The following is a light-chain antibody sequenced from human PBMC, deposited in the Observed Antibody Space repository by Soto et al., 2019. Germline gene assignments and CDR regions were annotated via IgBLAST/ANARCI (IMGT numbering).Light chain of an antibody. Sequence: DIQMTQTPSSLSASVGDRVTITCQASQDINNCLNWYHQKPGKAPNLLIYAASNLQSGAPSRFSGSGSGTDFTLTINSLQPEDFATYYCQQGYSTPWTFGQGTKVDIK. CDR3: QQGYSTPWT. V-gene: IGKV1-39*01. CDR2: AAS. J-gene: IGKJ1*01. CDR1: QDINNC.